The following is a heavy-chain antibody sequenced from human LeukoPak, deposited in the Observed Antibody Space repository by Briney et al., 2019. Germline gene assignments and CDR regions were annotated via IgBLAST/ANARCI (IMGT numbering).Heavy chain of an antibody. J-gene: IGHJ4*02. CDR1: CGSISSYY. CDR3: AKGWLDFYDRSSSGRGSLDSGVSH. CDR2: IYYSGST. Sequence: SETLSLTCTVSCGSISSYYWSWIRQPPGKGLEWIGYIYYSGSTNYNPSLKSRVTISVDTSKNQFSLKLSSVTAADTAVYYCAKGWLDFYDRSSSGRGSLDSGVSHWRQGTLVTVSS. D-gene: IGHD3-22*01. V-gene: IGHV4-59*01.